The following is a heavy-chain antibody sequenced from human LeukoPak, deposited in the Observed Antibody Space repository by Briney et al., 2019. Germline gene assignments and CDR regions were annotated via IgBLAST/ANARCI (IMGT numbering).Heavy chain of an antibody. Sequence: ASVKVTCKASGYTFTAQYMHWVRQAPGQGLEWMGWINPNNGDTKYAQSFLGRVTMTRDTSTTTAYMELSSLRSDDTAVYFCASYPRSIPTPPFDYWGQGTLVTVSS. CDR3: ASYPRSIPTPPFDY. CDR2: INPNNGDT. D-gene: IGHD2-21*01. J-gene: IGHJ4*02. V-gene: IGHV1-2*02. CDR1: GYTFTAQY.